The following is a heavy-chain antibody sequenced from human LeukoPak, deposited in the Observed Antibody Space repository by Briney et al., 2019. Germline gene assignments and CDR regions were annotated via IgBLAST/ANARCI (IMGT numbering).Heavy chain of an antibody. V-gene: IGHV3-48*04. J-gene: IGHJ4*02. CDR2: ISSSSATI. D-gene: IGHD6-13*01. CDR1: GFSLSAYN. CDR3: TRVHSSSWSGSYFDY. Sequence: GGSLRLSCEGSGFSLSAYNMNWVRQAPGKGLESVSYISSSSATIFYADSVKGRFTISRDNAKNSLYLQMNSLKTEDTAVYYCTRVHSSSWSGSYFDYWGQRTLVTVSS.